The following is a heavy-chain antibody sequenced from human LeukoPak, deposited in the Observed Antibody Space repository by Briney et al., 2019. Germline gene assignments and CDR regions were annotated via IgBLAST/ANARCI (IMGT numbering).Heavy chain of an antibody. D-gene: IGHD6-13*01. Sequence: GGSLRLSCAASGFTVSDNYMTWVRQAPGKGLEWISVIYSDGTTYYGDSVKGRFIISRDDSKNTLILEMNSLTAEDTAVYYCARETTAASSRHFDYWGLGILVTVSS. CDR2: IYSDGTT. V-gene: IGHV3-66*01. J-gene: IGHJ4*02. CDR3: ARETTAASSRHFDY. CDR1: GFTVSDNY.